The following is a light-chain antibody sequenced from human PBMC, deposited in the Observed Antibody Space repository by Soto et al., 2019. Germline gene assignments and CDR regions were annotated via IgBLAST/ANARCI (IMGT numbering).Light chain of an antibody. CDR1: STNIGAGYA. CDR3: ATWDDSLYVV. V-gene: IGLV1-40*01. Sequence: QSVLTQPPSVSGAPGQRVTISCTGNSTNIGAGYAVHWYQHLPLRAPKLLIYVNHQRTSGVPGRFSGSKSGTSASLIISGVQSEDEGDYYCATWDDSLYVVFGGGTKLTVL. CDR2: VNH. J-gene: IGLJ2*01.